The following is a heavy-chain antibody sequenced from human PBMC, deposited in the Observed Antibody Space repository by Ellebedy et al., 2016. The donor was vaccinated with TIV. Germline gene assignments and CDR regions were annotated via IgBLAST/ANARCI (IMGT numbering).Heavy chain of an antibody. Sequence: PGGSLRLSCVASGFTFSGYAMSWVRQVPGRGLEWVSGINNGGRTTSYADSVKGRFTISRDNSRSTLYLQMNSLRAEHSAVYYCAKDMVIGDGKWEIDVWGQGTTVTVSS. CDR3: AKDMVIGDGKWEIDV. D-gene: IGHD1-26*01. CDR1: GFTFSGYA. J-gene: IGHJ6*02. V-gene: IGHV3-23*01. CDR2: INNGGRTT.